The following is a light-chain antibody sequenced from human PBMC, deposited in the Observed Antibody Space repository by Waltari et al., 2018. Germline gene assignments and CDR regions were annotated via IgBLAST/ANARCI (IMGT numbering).Light chain of an antibody. CDR3: QQRSRWPLT. Sequence: EIVLTQSPATLSLFAGERATLSCRASESVSRYLGWYQQKPGQAPRLLIYDTSIRATGVPARFIGSGYGTDFTLTISSLEPEDFALYFCQQRSRWPLTFGGGTKVEI. V-gene: IGKV3-11*01. CDR1: ESVSRY. CDR2: DTS. J-gene: IGKJ4*01.